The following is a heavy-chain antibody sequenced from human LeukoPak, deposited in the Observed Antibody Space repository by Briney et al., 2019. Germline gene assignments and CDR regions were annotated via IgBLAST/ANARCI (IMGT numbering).Heavy chain of an antibody. CDR3: ASLPSGNYFDL. D-gene: IGHD6-6*01. Sequence: SETLSLTCTVSGYSISSGYFWAWIRQPPGKGLEWIGSFYHSGSPYYSPSLESRVTISVDTSNNQFSLRLSSVTAADTAVYYCASLPSGNYFDLWGQGTLVTVSS. V-gene: IGHV4-38-2*02. J-gene: IGHJ4*02. CDR1: GYSISSGYF. CDR2: FYHSGSP.